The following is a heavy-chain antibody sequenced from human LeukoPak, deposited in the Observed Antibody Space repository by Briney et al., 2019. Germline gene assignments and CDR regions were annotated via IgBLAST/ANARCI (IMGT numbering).Heavy chain of an antibody. D-gene: IGHD2-15*01. CDR2: ISSSSSTI. V-gene: IGHV3-48*04. Sequence: GGSLRLSCAASGFTFSSYSMDWVRQAPGKGLEWVSYISSSSSTIYYADSVKGRFTISRDNAKNSLYLQMNSLRAEDTAVYYCARHGLVLFSKVVAATPNYFDYWGQGTLVTVSS. J-gene: IGHJ4*02. CDR3: ARHGLVLFSKVVAATPNYFDY. CDR1: GFTFSSYS.